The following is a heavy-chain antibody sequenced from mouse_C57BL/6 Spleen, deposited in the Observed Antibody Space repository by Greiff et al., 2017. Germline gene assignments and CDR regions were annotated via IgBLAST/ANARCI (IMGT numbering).Heavy chain of an antibody. CDR1: GYSFTGYY. J-gene: IGHJ2*01. CDR3: ALYGSRDYFDY. Sequence: EVQLQQSGPELVKPGASVKISCKASGYSFTGYYMNWVKQSPEKSLEWIGEINPSTGGTTYNQKFKAKATLTVDKSSSTAYMQLKSLTSEDSAVYYCALYGSRDYFDYWGQGTTLTVSS. D-gene: IGHD1-1*01. V-gene: IGHV1-42*01. CDR2: INPSTGGT.